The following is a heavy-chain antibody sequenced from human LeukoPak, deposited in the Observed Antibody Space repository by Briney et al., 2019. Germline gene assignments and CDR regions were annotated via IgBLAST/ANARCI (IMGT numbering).Heavy chain of an antibody. CDR2: ISGSGGST. J-gene: IGHJ6*02. Sequence: PGGSLRLSCAASGFTFSSYAMSWVRQAPGKGLEWVSAISGSGGSTYYADSVKGRFTISRDNSKSTLYLQMNSLRAEDTAVYYCARGSSGWDVGYYYYYGMDVWGQGTTVTVSS. CDR3: ARGSSGWDVGYYYYYGMDV. V-gene: IGHV3-23*01. D-gene: IGHD6-19*01. CDR1: GFTFSSYA.